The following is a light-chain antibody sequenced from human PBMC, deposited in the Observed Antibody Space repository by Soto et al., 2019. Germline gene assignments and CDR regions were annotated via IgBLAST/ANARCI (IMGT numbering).Light chain of an antibody. Sequence: QSVLTQPASVPGSLGQSITISCSGTSSDVGAYNYVSWYQQYPGKAPKLMIYHVTDRPSGVSNRFSGSKSGNTASLTISGLQAEYEADYYCCSYTNSNTFVFGTGTKVTVL. J-gene: IGLJ1*01. CDR1: SSDVGAYNY. CDR3: CSYTNSNTFV. CDR2: HVT. V-gene: IGLV2-14*01.